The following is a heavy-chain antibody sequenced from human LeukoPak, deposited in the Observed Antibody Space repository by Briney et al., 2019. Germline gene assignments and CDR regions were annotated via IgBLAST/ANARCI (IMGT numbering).Heavy chain of an antibody. CDR2: IYYSGST. J-gene: IGHJ4*02. D-gene: IGHD4-11*01. CDR3: ATPTTRTVYFDY. V-gene: IGHV4-39*07. CDR1: GGSISSGSYY. Sequence: PSQTLSLTCTVSGGSISSGSYYWSWIRQPPGKGLEWIGSIYYSGSTCYNPSLKSRVTISVDTSKNQFSLKLSSVTAADTAVYYCATPTTRTVYFDYWGQGTLVTVSS.